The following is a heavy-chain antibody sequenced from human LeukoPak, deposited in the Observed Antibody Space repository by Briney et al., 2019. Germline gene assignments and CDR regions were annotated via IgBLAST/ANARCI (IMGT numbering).Heavy chain of an antibody. V-gene: IGHV1-2*02. CDR2: INPNSGVT. D-gene: IGHD6-13*01. CDR3: ARGVGSSWFDP. Sequence: ASVKGSCKPSGDTFTANYIHWVRQAPGQGLVWMAWINPNSGVTNYAQKFQGRVTLTRDTSITTAYMELSWLTSDDTAVYYCARGVGSSWFDPWGQGTLVTVSS. J-gene: IGHJ5*02. CDR1: GDTFTANY.